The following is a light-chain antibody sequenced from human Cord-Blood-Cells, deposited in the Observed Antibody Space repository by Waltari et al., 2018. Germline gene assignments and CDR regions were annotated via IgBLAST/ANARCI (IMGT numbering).Light chain of an antibody. CDR1: QSVSSSY. J-gene: IGKJ2*01. CDR2: GAS. Sequence: EIVLTPSPGTLSLSPGERATLSCRASQSVSSSYLAWYQQKPGQAPRLLIYGASSRATGIPDRFRGSGSGTDFTLTISRQEPEEFAVYYCQQYGSSPYTFGQGTKLEIK. CDR3: QQYGSSPYT. V-gene: IGKV3-20*01.